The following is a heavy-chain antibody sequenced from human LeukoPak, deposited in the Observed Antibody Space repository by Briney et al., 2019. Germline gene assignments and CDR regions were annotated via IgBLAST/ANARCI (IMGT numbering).Heavy chain of an antibody. CDR1: GVSISTGGYY. Sequence: SQTLSLTGTVSGVSISTGGYYWSWIRQPPGKGLEWIGYIDDSGSANYNPSLKSRVTISGDTSKNQFYLRLRFVTAADTAMYYCARDRPFGAWGQGTQVTVSS. CDR3: ARDRPFGA. J-gene: IGHJ5*02. V-gene: IGHV4-61*08. CDR2: IDDSGSA. D-gene: IGHD3-10*01.